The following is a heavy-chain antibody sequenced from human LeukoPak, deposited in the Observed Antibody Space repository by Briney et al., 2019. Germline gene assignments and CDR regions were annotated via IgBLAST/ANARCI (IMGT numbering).Heavy chain of an antibody. J-gene: IGHJ4*02. V-gene: IGHV3-7*01. CDR3: ASTFAGRRE. D-gene: IGHD3-3*02. Sequence: PGGSLRLSCAASGFTFSSYWMSWVRQAPGKGLEWVANINQDGSEKYYVDSVKGRFTISRDNAKSSLFLQMNSLRAEDTAVYYCASTFAGRREWGQGTLVTVSS. CDR2: INQDGSEK. CDR1: GFTFSSYW.